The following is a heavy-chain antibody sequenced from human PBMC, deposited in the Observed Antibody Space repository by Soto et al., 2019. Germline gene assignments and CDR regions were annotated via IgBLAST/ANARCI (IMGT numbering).Heavy chain of an antibody. V-gene: IGHV1-69*06. D-gene: IGHD3-22*01. J-gene: IGHJ2*01. CDR2: IIPIFGTA. CDR1: EDTFRNYA. CDR3: ASTKYDSSAYYYWYLGL. Sequence: QVELVQSGAEVKKAGSSVKVSCQASEDTFRNYAISWVRQAPGQWLEWMGGIIPIFGTANYAQKFQGRVTITADTSANTEYLELSSLRSEDTAVYYCASTKYDSSAYYYWYLGLWGRGTLVTVSS.